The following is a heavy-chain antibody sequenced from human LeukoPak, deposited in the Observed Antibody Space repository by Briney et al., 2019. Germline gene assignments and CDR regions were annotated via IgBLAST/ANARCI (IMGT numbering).Heavy chain of an antibody. J-gene: IGHJ4*02. V-gene: IGHV4-4*07. CDR3: ARGIMKYYFDY. Sequence: SETLSLTCTVSGGSISSCYRSWIRQPAGKGLEWIGRIYTSGSTNYNPSLKSRVTMSVDTSKNQFSLKLSSATAADTAVYYCARGIMKYYFDYWGQGTLVTVSS. CDR2: IYTSGST. D-gene: IGHD1-14*01. CDR1: GGSISSCY.